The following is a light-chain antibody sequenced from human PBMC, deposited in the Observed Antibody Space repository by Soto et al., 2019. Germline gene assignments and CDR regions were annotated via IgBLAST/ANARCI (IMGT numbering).Light chain of an antibody. J-gene: IGKJ5*01. V-gene: IGKV3-20*01. CDR3: QQYGSSLI. CDR2: GAS. Sequence: SPGTLSLSPGERATLSCRASQSVNNRRLAWYQQKPGQAPRFLIYGASTRPIGIPDRFSGSGSGTDFTLTISRLEPEDFAVYYCQQYGSSLIFGQGTRLEIK. CDR1: QSVNNRR.